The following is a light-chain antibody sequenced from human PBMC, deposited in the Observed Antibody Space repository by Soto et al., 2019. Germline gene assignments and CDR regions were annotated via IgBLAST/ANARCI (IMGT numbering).Light chain of an antibody. V-gene: IGLV2-8*01. Sequence: QSALTQPPSASGSPGQSVTISCTGTSSDVGGYNYVSWYQQHPGKVPKLMVYEVNKRPSGVTDRFSGSKSGNTSSLTVSGLHAEDEADYYCTSYAGGNNVFGTGTKLTVL. J-gene: IGLJ1*01. CDR3: TSYAGGNNV. CDR2: EVN. CDR1: SSDVGGYNY.